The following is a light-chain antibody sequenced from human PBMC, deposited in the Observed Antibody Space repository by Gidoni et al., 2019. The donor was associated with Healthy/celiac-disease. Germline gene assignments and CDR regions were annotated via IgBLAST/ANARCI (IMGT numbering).Light chain of an antibody. Sequence: VSSSYLAWYQQKPGQAPRLLIYGASSRATGIPDRFSGSGSGTDFTLTISRLEPEDFAVYYCQQYGSSPLTFGQGTKLEIK. J-gene: IGKJ2*01. V-gene: IGKV3-20*01. CDR1: VSSSY. CDR2: GAS. CDR3: QQYGSSPLT.